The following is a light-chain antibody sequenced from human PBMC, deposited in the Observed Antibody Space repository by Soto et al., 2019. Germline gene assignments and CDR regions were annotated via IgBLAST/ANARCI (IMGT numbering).Light chain of an antibody. CDR3: QQYDNLPLT. CDR1: QDISNY. Sequence: DIQMTQSPSSLSASVGDRVTITCQASQDISNYFNWYQQKPGKAPKLLIYDASNLETGVPSRFSGSGSGTDFTFTISSLHPEDIATYYCQQYDNLPLTFGGGTKVEIK. CDR2: DAS. J-gene: IGKJ4*01. V-gene: IGKV1-33*01.